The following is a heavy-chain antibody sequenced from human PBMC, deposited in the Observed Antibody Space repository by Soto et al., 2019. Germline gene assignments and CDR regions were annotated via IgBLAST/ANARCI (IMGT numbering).Heavy chain of an antibody. D-gene: IGHD3-16*02. CDR2: IKQDGSEK. Sequence: SGGSLRLSCTASGFTFRSYWMSWVRQAPGKGPEWVAKIKQDGSEKDYVDSVKGRFTISRDNAKNSMYLQMNSLRAEDTAVYYCASIDYYYDLDVWGQGTTVTVSS. CDR3: ASIDYYYDLDV. V-gene: IGHV3-7*03. J-gene: IGHJ6*02. CDR1: GFTFRSYW.